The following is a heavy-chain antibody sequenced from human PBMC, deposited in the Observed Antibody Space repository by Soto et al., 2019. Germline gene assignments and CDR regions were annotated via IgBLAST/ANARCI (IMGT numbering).Heavy chain of an antibody. D-gene: IGHD3-22*01. CDR2: IMPIFGSA. CDR1: GGTFSRNT. J-gene: IGHJ4*02. Sequence: GASVKVSCKASGGTFSRNTISWVLQAPGQGLEWMGGIMPIFGSANYAQKFQGRVTITADEYTRTVYMELSRLRSEDTAVYYCARQLDSDTSGYYYAYWGQGTLVTVSS. CDR3: ARQLDSDTSGYYYAY. V-gene: IGHV1-69*13.